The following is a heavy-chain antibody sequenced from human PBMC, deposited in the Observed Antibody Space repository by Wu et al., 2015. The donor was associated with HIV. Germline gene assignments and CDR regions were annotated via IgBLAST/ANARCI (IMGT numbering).Heavy chain of an antibody. Sequence: QVQLVQSGAEVRKPGASVKVSCKASGYTFTSYYMHWVRQAPGQGLEWMGIINPSGGSTSYAQKFQGRVTMTRDTSTSTVYMELSSLRSEDTAVYYCARRSSGYCSSTSCYTDAAFDIWGQGTMVTVSS. J-gene: IGHJ3*02. CDR1: GYTFTSYY. V-gene: IGHV1-46*03. CDR2: INPSGGST. D-gene: IGHD2-2*02. CDR3: ARRSSGYCSSTSCYTDAAFDI.